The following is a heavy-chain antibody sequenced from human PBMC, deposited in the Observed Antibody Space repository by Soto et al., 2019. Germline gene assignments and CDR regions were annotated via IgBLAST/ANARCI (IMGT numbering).Heavy chain of an antibody. Sequence: QVQLVQSGAEVKKPGSSVRVSCKASGGTLNSYTISWVRQAPGQGLEWMGGIIPVFGTTDYAQKFQGRVTITADQSTGTAYLDLFIVRSEDTAIYYCSISNSYGRGDFWWQGTRVTVSS. CDR2: IIPVFGTT. CDR3: SISNSYGRGDF. CDR1: GGTLNSYT. D-gene: IGHD4-17*01. J-gene: IGHJ4*02. V-gene: IGHV1-69*01.